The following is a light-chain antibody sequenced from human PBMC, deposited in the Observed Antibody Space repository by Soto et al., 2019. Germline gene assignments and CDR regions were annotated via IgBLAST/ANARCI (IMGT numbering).Light chain of an antibody. V-gene: IGKV1-5*03. CDR1: QSVSNW. Sequence: DIQMTQSPSSLSASVGDRVTITCRASQSVSNWLAWYQQKPGQAPKLLIYKASVLESGVPSRFSGRGSGTQFTLTITSLQPGDFATYYCQQYDSYSPTFGQGTKVEIK. CDR3: QQYDSYSPT. CDR2: KAS. J-gene: IGKJ1*01.